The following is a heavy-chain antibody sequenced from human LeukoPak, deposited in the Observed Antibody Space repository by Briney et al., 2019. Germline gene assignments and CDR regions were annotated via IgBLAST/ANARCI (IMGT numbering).Heavy chain of an antibody. J-gene: IGHJ5*02. CDR2: ISGYNGNT. Sequence: ASVKLSCKASGYTFTRYAISWVRQAPGQGLEWMGWISGYNGNTNYPQKFQDGVTMTTDTSTSTAYMELRSLRSDDTAVYYCARPGCSGGDCYSSADHWGQGTLVTVSS. CDR1: GYTFTRYA. V-gene: IGHV1-18*01. D-gene: IGHD2-21*02. CDR3: ARPGCSGGDCYSSADH.